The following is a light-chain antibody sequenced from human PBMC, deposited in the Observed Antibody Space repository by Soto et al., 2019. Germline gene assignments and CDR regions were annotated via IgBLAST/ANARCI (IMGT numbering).Light chain of an antibody. CDR2: YDD. Sequence: QSVLTQPTSVSEAPRQRVTISCSGSSSNIGNNAVNWYQQLPGKAPKLLIYYDDLLPSGVSDRFSGSTSGTSASLAISGLQSEDEADYYCAAWDDSLNGRVFGTGTKVTVL. J-gene: IGLJ1*01. V-gene: IGLV1-36*01. CDR3: AAWDDSLNGRV. CDR1: SSNIGNNA.